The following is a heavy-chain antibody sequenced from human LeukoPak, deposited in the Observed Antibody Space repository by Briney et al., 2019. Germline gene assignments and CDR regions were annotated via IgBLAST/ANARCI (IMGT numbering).Heavy chain of an antibody. D-gene: IGHD6-13*01. CDR2: IYYTGST. CDR1: GDSISLYY. J-gene: IGHJ4*02. V-gene: IGHV4-59*01. CDR3: ARGEQQLFF. Sequence: SETLSLTCTVSGDSISLYYWSWIRQPPGKGLEWIGYIYYTGSTKSNPSLKSRVTISVDTSKNQFSLKLSSVTAADTAVYYCARGEQQLFFWGQGTLVTVSS.